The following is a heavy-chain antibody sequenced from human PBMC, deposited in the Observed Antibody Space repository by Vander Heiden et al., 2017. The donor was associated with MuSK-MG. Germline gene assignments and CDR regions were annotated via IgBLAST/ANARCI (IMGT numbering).Heavy chain of an antibody. J-gene: IGHJ4*02. Sequence: EVQLVESGGGLVKPGGSLRLSCAASGFTCRNAWMGWVSQAPGKGREWVGRIKSKTDGGTTDYAAPVKGRFTISRDDSKNTLYLQMNSLKTEDTAVYYCTTEDYYGSLRYWGQGTLVTVSS. V-gene: IGHV3-15*01. CDR3: TTEDYYGSLRY. D-gene: IGHD3-10*01. CDR2: IKSKTDGGTT. CDR1: GFTCRNAW.